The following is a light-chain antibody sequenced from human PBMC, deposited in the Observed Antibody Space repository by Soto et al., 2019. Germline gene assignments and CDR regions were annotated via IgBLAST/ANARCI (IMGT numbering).Light chain of an antibody. V-gene: IGKV3-20*01. CDR1: QSVSSSY. J-gene: IGKJ1*01. CDR2: GAS. Sequence: EIVLTQSPGTLSLSPGERATLSCRASQSVSSSYLAWYKQKAGQAPRLLIYGASSRATGIPARFSGSGSGTDFTLTIGRLEPEDFAVYYCQHYGGSPGTFGQGTKVEIK. CDR3: QHYGGSPGT.